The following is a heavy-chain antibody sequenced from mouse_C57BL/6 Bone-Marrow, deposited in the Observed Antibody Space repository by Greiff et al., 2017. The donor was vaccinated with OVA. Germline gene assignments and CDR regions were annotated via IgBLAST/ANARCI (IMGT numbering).Heavy chain of an antibody. D-gene: IGHD2-5*01. V-gene: IGHV2-2*01. J-gene: IGHJ4*01. CDR1: GFSLTSYG. Sequence: VKLMESGPGLVQPSQSLSITCTVSGFSLTSYGVHWVRQSPGKGLEWLGVIWSGGSTDYNAAFISRLSISKDNSKSQVFFKMNSLQADDTAIYYCASPPHYSNYDYYAMDYWGQGTSVTVSS. CDR2: IWSGGST. CDR3: ASPPHYSNYDYYAMDY.